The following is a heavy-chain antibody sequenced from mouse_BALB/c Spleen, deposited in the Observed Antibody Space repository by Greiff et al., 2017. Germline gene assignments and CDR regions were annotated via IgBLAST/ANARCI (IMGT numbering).Heavy chain of an antibody. Sequence: EVKLVESGGGLVKPGGSLKLSCAASGFTFSSYAMSWVRQTPEKRLEWVASISSGGSTYYPDSVKGRFTISRDNAMNILYLQMSSLRSEDTAMYYCARVPYDYGGFDYWVQGTTLTVSS. J-gene: IGHJ2*01. D-gene: IGHD2-4*01. CDR1: GFTFSSYA. V-gene: IGHV5-6-5*01. CDR3: ARVPYDYGGFDY. CDR2: ISSGGST.